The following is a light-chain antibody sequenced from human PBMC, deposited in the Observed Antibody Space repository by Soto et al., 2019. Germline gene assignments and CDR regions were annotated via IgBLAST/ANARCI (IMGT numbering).Light chain of an antibody. V-gene: IGKV3-20*01. J-gene: IGKJ1*01. CDR1: QSVSSSY. Sequence: EIVLTQSPGTLSLSPGERATLSCRASQSVSSSYLAWYQQKPGQAPRLLICDASSRATGIPDRFSGSGSGTDVTLTISRLEPEDFAVYYCQQYGSSPVTFGQGTKVEIK. CDR2: DAS. CDR3: QQYGSSPVT.